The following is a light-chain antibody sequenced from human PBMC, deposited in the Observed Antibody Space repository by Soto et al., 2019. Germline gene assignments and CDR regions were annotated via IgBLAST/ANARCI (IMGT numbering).Light chain of an antibody. CDR2: DVS. CDR1: SSDVGGYNY. Sequence: QSALTQPASVSGSPGQSITISCTGTSSDVGGYNYVSWYQQHPGKAPKLMIYDVSNRPSGVSNRFSGSKSGNTASLTISGLQDEDEADYYCSSYTRSSTLFGGGTTLTVL. V-gene: IGLV2-14*01. CDR3: SSYTRSSTL. J-gene: IGLJ2*01.